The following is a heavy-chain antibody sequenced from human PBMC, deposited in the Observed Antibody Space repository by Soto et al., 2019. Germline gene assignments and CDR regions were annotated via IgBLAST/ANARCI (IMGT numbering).Heavy chain of an antibody. CDR3: ARDHSPGQYNWNAQDAFDI. CDR2: ISAYNGNT. J-gene: IGHJ3*02. CDR1: GYTFTSYG. V-gene: IGHV1-18*04. D-gene: IGHD1-20*01. Sequence: ASVKVSCKASGYTFTSYGISWVRQAPGQGLEWMGWISAYNGNTNYAQKLQGRVTMTTDTSTSTAYMELRSLRSDDTAVYYCARDHSPGQYNWNAQDAFDIWGQGTMVTV.